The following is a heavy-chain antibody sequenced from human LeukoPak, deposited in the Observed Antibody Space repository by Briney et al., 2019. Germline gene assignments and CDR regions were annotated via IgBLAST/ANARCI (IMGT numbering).Heavy chain of an antibody. Sequence: GGSLRLSCAASGFTFSSYAMSWVRQAPGKGLEWVSAISASGGSTNYADSVKGRFTIPRDNAKNSLYLQMNSLRAEDTAVYYCASPKDRYRSSWYYFDYWGQGTLVTVSS. CDR2: ISASGGST. CDR1: GFTFSSYA. D-gene: IGHD6-13*01. CDR3: ASPKDRYRSSWYYFDY. J-gene: IGHJ4*02. V-gene: IGHV3-23*01.